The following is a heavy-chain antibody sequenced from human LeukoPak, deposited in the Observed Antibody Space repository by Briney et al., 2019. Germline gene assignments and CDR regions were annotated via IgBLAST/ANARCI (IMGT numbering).Heavy chain of an antibody. V-gene: IGHV3-30*03. CDR3: ARGNTMIVVVPLDY. CDR2: ISYDGSNK. J-gene: IGHJ4*02. Sequence: GGSLRLSCAASGFTFSSYGMHWVRQAPGKGLEWVAVISYDGSNKYYADSVRGRFTISRDNSKNTLYLQMNSLRAEDTAVYYCARGNTMIVVVPLDYWGQGTLVTVSS. CDR1: GFTFSSYG. D-gene: IGHD3-22*01.